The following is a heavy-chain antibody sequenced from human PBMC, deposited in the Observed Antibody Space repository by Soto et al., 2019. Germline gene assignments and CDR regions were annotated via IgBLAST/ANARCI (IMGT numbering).Heavy chain of an antibody. J-gene: IGHJ4*02. CDR3: ARIVGASMYYFDY. D-gene: IGHD1-26*01. V-gene: IGHV3-53*02. CDR2: ISSGGST. CDR1: GFTVSSNY. Sequence: EVQLVETGGGLIQPGGSLRVSCAASGFTVSSNYMSWVRQPPGKGLEWVSVISSGGSTYYADSVKGRFTISRDNAKNTLYLQMNSLRAEATAVYYCARIVGASMYYFDYWGQGTLVTVSS.